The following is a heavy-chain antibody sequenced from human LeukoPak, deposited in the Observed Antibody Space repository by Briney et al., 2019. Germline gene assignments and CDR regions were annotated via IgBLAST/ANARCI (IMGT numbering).Heavy chain of an antibody. J-gene: IGHJ4*02. Sequence: GGSLRLSCTTFGFNFADYAVSWFRQAPGKGLEWVSYISSSSSTIYYADPVKGRFTISRDNAKNSLYLQMNSLRAEDTAVYYCAREGMTTVTPIDYWGQGTLVTVSS. CDR1: GFNFADYA. CDR3: AREGMTTVTPIDY. V-gene: IGHV3-48*04. D-gene: IGHD4-11*01. CDR2: ISSSSSTI.